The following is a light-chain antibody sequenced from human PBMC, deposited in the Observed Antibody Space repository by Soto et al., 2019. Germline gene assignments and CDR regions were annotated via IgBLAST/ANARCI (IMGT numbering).Light chain of an antibody. CDR1: SSNIGAGYD. CDR3: QSYDSSLSGDV. J-gene: IGLJ1*01. V-gene: IGLV1-40*01. Sequence: QPVLTQPPSVSGAPGQRVTISCTGSSSNIGAGYDVHWYQQLPGTAPNLLIYGNSNRPSGVPDRFSGSKSGTSASLAITGLQAEDEADYYCQSYDSSLSGDVFGTGTKLTVL. CDR2: GNS.